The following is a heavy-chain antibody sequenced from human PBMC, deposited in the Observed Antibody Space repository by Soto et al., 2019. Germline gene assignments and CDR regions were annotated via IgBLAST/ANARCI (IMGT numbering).Heavy chain of an antibody. Sequence: CVGWISKMTGKGREWMEIINPTNSDIKYSPSFQAQVTISADKTISTVYLQWSSLHASDTARYYCARHSREEKGCFICRLDIWGQGTLVTVPS. J-gene: IGHJ3*02. CDR3: ARHSREEKGCFICRLDI. CDR1: C. CDR2: INPTNSDI. D-gene: IGHD2-15*01. V-gene: IGHV5-51*01.